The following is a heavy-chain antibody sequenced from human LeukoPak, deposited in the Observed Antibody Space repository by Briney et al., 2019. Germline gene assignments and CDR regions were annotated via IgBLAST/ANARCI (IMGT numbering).Heavy chain of an antibody. J-gene: IGHJ4*02. V-gene: IGHV5-51*01. D-gene: IGHD3-10*01. CDR1: GYSFSSYW. Sequence: GESLKISCKGSGYSFSSYWIGWVRQMPGKGLEWMGIIYPGDSEARYSPSFQGQVTISADKSITTAYLQWSSLRASDTAMYYCAREAYGSGSPLDYWGQGTLVTVSS. CDR3: AREAYGSGSPLDY. CDR2: IYPGDSEA.